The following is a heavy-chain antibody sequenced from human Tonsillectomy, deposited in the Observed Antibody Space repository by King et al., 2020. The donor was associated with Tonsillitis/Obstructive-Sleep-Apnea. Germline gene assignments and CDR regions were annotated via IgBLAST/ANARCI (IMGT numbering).Heavy chain of an antibody. J-gene: IGHJ6*03. CDR1: GYTFTSYY. V-gene: IGHV1-46*01. Sequence: QLVQSGAEVKKPGASVKVSCKASGYTFTSYYMHWVRQAPGQGLEWMGIINPSGGSTSYAQKFQGRVTMTRDTSTSTVYMELSSLRSEDTAVYYCARGQGEFVVVPAANMDVWGKGTTVTVSS. CDR3: ARGQGEFVVVPAANMDV. D-gene: IGHD2-2*01. CDR2: INPSGGST.